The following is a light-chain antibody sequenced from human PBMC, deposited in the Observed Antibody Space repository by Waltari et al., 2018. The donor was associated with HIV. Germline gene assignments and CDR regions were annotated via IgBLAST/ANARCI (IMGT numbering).Light chain of an antibody. CDR2: GVS. CDR3: SSYTRNHSLV. V-gene: IGLV2-14*01. CDR1: VTALDVYNF. J-gene: IGLJ3*02. Sequence: HSALTQPASVSGSPGQSITISCTGTVTALDVYNFVSWYRQYPGLAPQLVLYGVSSRPSGVSWRFSGSKSGDTASLTISGLEAEDEAHYYCSSYTRNHSLVFGGGTKLTVL.